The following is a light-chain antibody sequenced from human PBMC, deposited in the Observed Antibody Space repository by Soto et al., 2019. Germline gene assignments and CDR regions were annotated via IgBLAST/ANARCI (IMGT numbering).Light chain of an antibody. Sequence: DIVMTQSPDSLAVSLGERATINCKSSQSVLYSSNNKYYLAWYQQKPGQPPKLLIYWASTRESGVPDRIRGSGSGTDFTLTISSLQAEDVAVYYCQQYYSTPYTFGPGTKLEIK. CDR2: WAS. J-gene: IGKJ2*01. CDR3: QQYYSTPYT. CDR1: QSVLYSSNNKYY. V-gene: IGKV4-1*01.